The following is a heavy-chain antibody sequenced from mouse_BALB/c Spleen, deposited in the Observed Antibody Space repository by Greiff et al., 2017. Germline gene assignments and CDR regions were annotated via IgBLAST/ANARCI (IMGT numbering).Heavy chain of an antibody. Sequence: VKLQQSGPQLVRPGASVKISCKASGYSFTSYWMHWVKQRPGQGLEWIGMIDPSDSETRLNQKFKDKATLTVDKSSSTAYMQLSSPTSEDSAVYYCARSWDYYFEYWGQGTTLTVSS. CDR1: GYSFTSYW. D-gene: IGHD4-1*01. CDR3: ARSWDYYFEY. CDR2: IDPSDSET. J-gene: IGHJ2*01. V-gene: IGHV1S126*01.